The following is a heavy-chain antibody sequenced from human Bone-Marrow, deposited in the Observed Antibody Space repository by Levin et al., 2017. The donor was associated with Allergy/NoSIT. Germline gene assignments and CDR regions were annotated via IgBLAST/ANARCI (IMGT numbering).Heavy chain of an antibody. CDR3: ARGRRAVYYYYYGMDG. CDR2: INHSGST. D-gene: IGHD1-14*01. Sequence: SCAVYGGSFSGYYWSWIRQPPGKGLEWIGEINHSGSTNYNPSLKSRVTISVDTSKNQFSLKLSSVTAADTAVYYCARGRRAVYYYYYGMDGWGQGTTVTVSS. CDR1: GGSFSGYY. J-gene: IGHJ6*02. V-gene: IGHV4-34*01.